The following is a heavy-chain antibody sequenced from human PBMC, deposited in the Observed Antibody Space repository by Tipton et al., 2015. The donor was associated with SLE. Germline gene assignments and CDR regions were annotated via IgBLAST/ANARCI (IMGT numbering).Heavy chain of an antibody. CDR2: IYYDGST. CDR1: GGSISSDGYY. J-gene: IGHJ3*01. D-gene: IGHD2/OR15-2a*01. V-gene: IGHV4-31*03. Sequence: TLSLTCTVSGGSISSDGYYWSWIRHHPGKGLEWIVYIYYDGSTYYNPSLKSRSSISIDTPKNQFSLKLGSVTAADTAMYYCARSRGHYYLAFDVWGQGTMVTVSS. CDR3: ARSRGHYYLAFDV.